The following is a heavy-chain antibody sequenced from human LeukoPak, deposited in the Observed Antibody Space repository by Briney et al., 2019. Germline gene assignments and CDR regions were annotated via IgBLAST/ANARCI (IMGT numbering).Heavy chain of an antibody. CDR2: IYYSGST. CDR3: ARHRGYSGYDLEYFDY. V-gene: IGHV4-39*01. CDR1: GGSIGSSSYY. Sequence: SETLSLTCTVSGGSIGSSSYYWGWIRQPPGKGLEWIGSIYYSGSTYYNPSLKSRVTISVDTSKNQFSLKLSSVTAADTAVYYCARHRGYSGYDLEYFDYWGQGTLVTVSS. J-gene: IGHJ4*02. D-gene: IGHD5-12*01.